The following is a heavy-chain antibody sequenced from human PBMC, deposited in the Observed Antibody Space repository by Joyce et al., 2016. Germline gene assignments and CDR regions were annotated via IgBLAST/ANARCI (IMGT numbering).Heavy chain of an antibody. CDR3: ARDIRAPAGPGSMDV. CDR1: GYTFTGYY. Sequence: QVQLVQSGAEVKKPGASVKVSCTASGYTFTGYYMHWVRRAPGQGLEWKGWINTKSGGRNYAHKFKGRVTMTGDTTISTADMGLGRLRSDDTAVYYCARDIRAPAGPGSMDVWGQGTTVTVSS. D-gene: IGHD2-2*01. CDR2: INTKSGGR. J-gene: IGHJ6*02. V-gene: IGHV1-2*07.